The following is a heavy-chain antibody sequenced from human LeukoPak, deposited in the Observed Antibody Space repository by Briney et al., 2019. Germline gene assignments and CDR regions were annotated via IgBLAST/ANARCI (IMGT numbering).Heavy chain of an antibody. Sequence: SETLSLTCTVSGGSISSSSYYWGWIRQPPGKGLEWIGSIYYSGSTYYNPSLKSRVTISVDTSKNQFSLKLSSVTAADTAVYYCARPGLSGGGYYYFDYWGQGTLVTVSS. CDR1: GGSISSSSYY. CDR2: IYYSGST. CDR3: ARPGLSGGGYYYFDY. J-gene: IGHJ4*02. V-gene: IGHV4-39*01. D-gene: IGHD3-22*01.